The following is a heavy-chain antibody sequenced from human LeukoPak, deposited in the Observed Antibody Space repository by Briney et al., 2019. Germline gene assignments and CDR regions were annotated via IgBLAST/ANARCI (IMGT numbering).Heavy chain of an antibody. CDR1: GFIFSTYG. CDR3: AKVGSGSYPNYYYYYMDV. CDR2: ILYDGSNT. V-gene: IGHV3-30*02. J-gene: IGHJ6*03. Sequence: GGSLRLSCAASGFIFSTYGMHWVRQAPGKGLEWVAFILYDGSNTYYADSVKGRFTSSRDNSKNTLYLQMNSLRVEDTAVYYCAKVGSGSYPNYYYYYMDVWGKGTTVAVS. D-gene: IGHD1-26*01.